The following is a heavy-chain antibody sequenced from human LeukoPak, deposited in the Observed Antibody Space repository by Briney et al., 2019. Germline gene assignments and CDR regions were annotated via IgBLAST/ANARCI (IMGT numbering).Heavy chain of an antibody. Sequence: AGGSLRLSCAASGFTFSSYGMHWVRQAPGKGLEWVAVISYDGSNKYYADSVKGRFTISRDNSKNTLYLQMNSLRAEDTAVYYCANEVSFAFGEPYLWYGMDVWGQGTTVTVSS. V-gene: IGHV3-30*18. CDR3: ANEVSFAFGEPYLWYGMDV. CDR1: GFTFSSYG. D-gene: IGHD3-10*01. CDR2: ISYDGSNK. J-gene: IGHJ6*02.